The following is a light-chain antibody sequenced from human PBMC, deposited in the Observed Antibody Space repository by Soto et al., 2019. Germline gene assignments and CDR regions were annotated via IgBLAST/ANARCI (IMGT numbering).Light chain of an antibody. J-gene: IGLJ2*01. Sequence: QSALTQPASVSGSPGQSITISCTGTSSDVGAYKYVSWYQQHTGKAPKLLLYDVNDRPSGVSLRFSGSKSGNAASLTISGLQTEDEAVYYCSSKTSDSCRLVFGGGTKLTVL. V-gene: IGLV2-14*03. CDR1: SSDVGAYKY. CDR3: SSKTSDSCRLV. CDR2: DVN.